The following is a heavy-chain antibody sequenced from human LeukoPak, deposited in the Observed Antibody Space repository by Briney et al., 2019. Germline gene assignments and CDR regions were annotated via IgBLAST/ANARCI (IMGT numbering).Heavy chain of an antibody. CDR2: INHSGST. D-gene: IGHD3-3*01. CDR3: ARGRRGGDFWSGYYRSWFDP. J-gene: IGHJ5*02. CDR1: GGSFSGYY. V-gene: IGHV4-34*01. Sequence: SETLSLTCAVYGGSFSGYYWSWIRQPPGKGLEWIGEINHSGSTNYNPSLKSRVTISVDTSKNQFSLKLSSVTAADTAVYYCARGRRGGDFWSGYYRSWFDPWGQGTLVTVSS.